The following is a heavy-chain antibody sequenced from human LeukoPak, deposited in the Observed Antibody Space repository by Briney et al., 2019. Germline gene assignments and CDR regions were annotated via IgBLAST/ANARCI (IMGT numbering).Heavy chain of an antibody. Sequence: SVKVSCKASGGTFSSYAISGVRQAPGQGLEWMGGIIPIFGTANFPQKFQGRVTITADESTNTAHLELRRLRSEDTAVYYCAREYPLKYYDFWSGYYDPRPWFDPWGQGTLVTVSS. J-gene: IGHJ5*02. D-gene: IGHD3-3*01. CDR1: GGTFSSYA. CDR3: AREYPLKYYDFWSGYYDPRPWFDP. CDR2: IIPIFGTA. V-gene: IGHV1-69*01.